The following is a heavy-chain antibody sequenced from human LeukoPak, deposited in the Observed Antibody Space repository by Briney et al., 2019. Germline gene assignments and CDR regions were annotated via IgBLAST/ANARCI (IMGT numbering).Heavy chain of an antibody. V-gene: IGHV1-2*02. CDR3: ARSPPYSGSYPDTYFDY. J-gene: IGHJ4*02. D-gene: IGHD1-26*01. Sequence: GASVKVSCKASGYTFTGYYMHWVRQATGQGLEWMGWINPNSGGTNYAQKFQGRVTMTRDTSISTAYMELSRLRSDDTAVYYCARSPPYSGSYPDTYFDYWGQGTLVTVSS. CDR1: GYTFTGYY. CDR2: INPNSGGT.